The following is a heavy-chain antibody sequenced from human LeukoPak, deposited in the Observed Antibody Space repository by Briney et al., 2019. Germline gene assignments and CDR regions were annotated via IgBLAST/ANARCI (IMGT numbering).Heavy chain of an antibody. V-gene: IGHV4-30-2*01. CDR1: GGSISSGGYY. J-gene: IGHJ5*02. CDR3: ARRGAAADNWFDP. D-gene: IGHD6-13*01. CDR2: IYHSGST. Sequence: PSETLSLTCTVSGGSISSGGYYWSWIRQPPGKGLEWIGYIYHSGSTYYNPSLKSRVTMSVDRSKNQFSLKLSSVTAADTAVYYCARRGAAADNWFDPWGQGTLVTVSS.